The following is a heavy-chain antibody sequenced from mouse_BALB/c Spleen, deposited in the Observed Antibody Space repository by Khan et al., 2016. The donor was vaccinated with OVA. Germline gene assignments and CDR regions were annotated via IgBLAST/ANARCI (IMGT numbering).Heavy chain of an antibody. V-gene: IGHV2-2*02. Sequence: QVQLKQSGPGLVQPSQSLSITCTVSGFSLSSYGVHWVRQSPGKGLEWLGVIWSVGSTDFNAAFISRLSISKDNSKSQVFFKMNSLQTNDSAIYYCARGGLPFAYWGQGTLVTVSA. J-gene: IGHJ3*01. CDR1: GFSLSSYG. D-gene: IGHD2-13*01. CDR2: IWSVGST. CDR3: ARGGLPFAY.